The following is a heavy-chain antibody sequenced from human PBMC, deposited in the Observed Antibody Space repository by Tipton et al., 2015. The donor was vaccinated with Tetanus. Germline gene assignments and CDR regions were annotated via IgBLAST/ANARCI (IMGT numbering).Heavy chain of an antibody. CDR3: ATQTDNWFDP. CDR1: GGSLSSGTFY. V-gene: IGHV4-39*01. CDR2: VYYNGNT. J-gene: IGHJ5*02. Sequence: GLVKPSETLSLTCTASGGSLSSGTFYWAWIRQPPGKGLEWIGNVYYNGNTYYNASLESRVTISIDRSRNQFPLKVTSVAAADTAVYYCATQTDNWFDPWGQGILVTVSS.